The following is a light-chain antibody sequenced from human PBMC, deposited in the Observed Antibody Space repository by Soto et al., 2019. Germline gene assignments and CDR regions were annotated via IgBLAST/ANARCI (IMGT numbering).Light chain of an antibody. Sequence: EIVLTQSPGTLSLSPWERDTLSCRASYSGSSSYLAWYQQKPGQAPRLLIYGASGRATGIPDRFSGSGSGTDFTLTSSRLEPEDFGVYCCQQYGSSPPRTCGGGNKVEIK. V-gene: IGKV3-20*01. CDR2: GAS. CDR1: YSGSSSY. CDR3: QQYGSSPPRT. J-gene: IGKJ4*02.